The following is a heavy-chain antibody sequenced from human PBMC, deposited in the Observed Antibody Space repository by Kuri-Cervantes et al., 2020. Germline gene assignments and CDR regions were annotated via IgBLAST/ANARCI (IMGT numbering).Heavy chain of an antibody. J-gene: IGHJ2*01. D-gene: IGHD5-12*01. CDR3: ARRERWMYWYFDL. Sequence: SETLSLTCTVSGGSVSSGDYYWSWIRQPPGKGLECIGYIHYSGSTNYNPSLKSRVTISVDTSKNQFSLKLSSVTAADTAVYYCARRERWMYWYFDLWGRGTLVTVSS. V-gene: IGHV4-61*08. CDR1: GGSVSSGDYY. CDR2: IHYSGST.